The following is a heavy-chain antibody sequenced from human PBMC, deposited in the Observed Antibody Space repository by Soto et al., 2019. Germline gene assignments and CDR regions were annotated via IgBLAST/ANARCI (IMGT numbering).Heavy chain of an antibody. CDR2: IWYDGSNK. V-gene: IGHV3-33*01. CDR3: ASESPGYCSGGSCYSGFV. J-gene: IGHJ4*02. D-gene: IGHD2-15*01. CDR1: GFTFSSYG. Sequence: QVQLVESGGGVVQPGRSLRLSCAASGFTFSSYGMHWVRQAPGKGLEWVAVIWYDGSNKYYADSVKGRFTISRDNSKNTLYLQMNSLRAEDTAMYYCASESPGYCSGGSCYSGFVWGQGTLVTVSS.